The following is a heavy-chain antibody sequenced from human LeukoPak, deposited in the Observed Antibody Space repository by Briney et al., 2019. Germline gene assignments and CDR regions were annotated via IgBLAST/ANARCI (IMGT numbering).Heavy chain of an antibody. CDR2: MNPNSGNT. CDR3: ARAQRYCAGTSCYAPVAY. D-gene: IGHD2-2*01. CDR1: GYTFTSYD. Sequence: GASVKVSCKASGYTFTSYDINWVRQATGQGLEWMGWMNPNSGNTDYAPKFQGRVTMTRNTSITTAYMELSSLRSEDTAAYYCARAQRYCAGTSCYAPVAYWGQGTLVTVSS. J-gene: IGHJ4*02. V-gene: IGHV1-8*01.